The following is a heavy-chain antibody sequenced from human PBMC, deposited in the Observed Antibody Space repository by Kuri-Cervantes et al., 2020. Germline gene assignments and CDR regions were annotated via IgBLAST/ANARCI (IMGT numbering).Heavy chain of an antibody. CDR2: FDPEDGET. J-gene: IGHJ3*02. CDR3: ATDAGVVVDDAFDI. V-gene: IGHV1-24*01. D-gene: IGHD3-22*01. CDR1: GGTFSSYA. Sequence: ASVKVCCKASGGTFSSYATSWVRQAPGQGLEWMGGFDPEDGETIYAQKFQGRVTMTEDTSTDTAYMELSSLRSEDTAVYYCATDAGVVVDDAFDIWGQGTMVTVSS.